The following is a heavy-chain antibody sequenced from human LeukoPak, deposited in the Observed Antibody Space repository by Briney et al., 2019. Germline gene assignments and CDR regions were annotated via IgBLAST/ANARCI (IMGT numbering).Heavy chain of an antibody. CDR2: TSAYNGNT. V-gene: IGHV1-18*01. CDR1: GYTFTSYG. Sequence: ASVKVSCKASGYTFTSYGISWVRQAPGQGLEWMGWTSAYNGNTNYAQKLQGRVTMTTDTSTSTAYMELRGLRSDDTAVYYCARPYYDSSAPPYDYWGQGTLVTVSS. D-gene: IGHD3-22*01. CDR3: ARPYYDSSAPPYDY. J-gene: IGHJ4*02.